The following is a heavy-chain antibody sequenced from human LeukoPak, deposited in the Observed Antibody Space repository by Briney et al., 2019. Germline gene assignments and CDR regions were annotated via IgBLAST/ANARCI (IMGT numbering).Heavy chain of an antibody. D-gene: IGHD4-17*01. Sequence: GGSLRLSCAASGFTFSSYGMHWVRRAPGKGLEWVAVISYDGSNKYYVDPVKGRFTISRDNSKNTLNLQMNSLRAEDTAVYYCAKMRTPTAHSGDAFDIWGQGTMVTVSS. CDR3: AKMRTPTAHSGDAFDI. V-gene: IGHV3-30*18. CDR2: ISYDGSNK. CDR1: GFTFSSYG. J-gene: IGHJ3*02.